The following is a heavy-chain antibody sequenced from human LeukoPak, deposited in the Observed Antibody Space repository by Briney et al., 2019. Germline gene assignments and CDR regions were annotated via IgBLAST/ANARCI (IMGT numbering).Heavy chain of an antibody. V-gene: IGHV1-2*04. D-gene: IGHD6-13*01. CDR3: ARGQAAAGPGGAFDI. J-gene: IGHJ3*02. CDR1: GGTFSSYA. CDR2: INPNSGGT. Sequence: ASVKVSCKASGGTFSSYAISWVRQAPGQGLEWMGWINPNSGGTNYAQKFQGWVTMTRDTSISTAYMELSRLRSDDTAVYYCARGQAAAGPGGAFDIWGQGTMVTVSS.